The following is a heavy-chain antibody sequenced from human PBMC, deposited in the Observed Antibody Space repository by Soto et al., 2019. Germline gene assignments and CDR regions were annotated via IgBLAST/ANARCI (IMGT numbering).Heavy chain of an antibody. CDR2: IYHSGGT. Sequence: SETLSLTCAVSGGSISSGGYSWSWIRQPPGKGLEWIGYIYHSGGTYYNPSLKSRVTISVDRSKDQFSLKLSSVTAADTAVYYCARSGYAAGFDYWGQGTLVTVSS. D-gene: IGHD5-12*01. CDR1: GGSISSGGYS. V-gene: IGHV4-30-2*01. CDR3: ARSGYAAGFDY. J-gene: IGHJ4*02.